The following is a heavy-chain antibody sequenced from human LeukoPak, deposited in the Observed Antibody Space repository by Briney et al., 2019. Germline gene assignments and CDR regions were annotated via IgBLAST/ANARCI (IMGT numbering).Heavy chain of an antibody. Sequence: ASVKVSCKASGYTFTSYDINWVRQATGQGLEWMGWMNPNSGNTGYAQKFQGRVTMTRNTSISTAYMELSSLRSEDTAVYYCARGPAMVRGVIANRFDPWGQGTLVTVSS. J-gene: IGHJ5*02. CDR3: ARGPAMVRGVIANRFDP. CDR2: MNPNSGNT. V-gene: IGHV1-8*01. CDR1: GYTFTSYD. D-gene: IGHD3-10*01.